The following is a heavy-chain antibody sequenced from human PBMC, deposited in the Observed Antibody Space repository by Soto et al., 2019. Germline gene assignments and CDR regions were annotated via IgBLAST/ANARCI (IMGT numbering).Heavy chain of an antibody. CDR1: GFRFNSSG. D-gene: IGHD6-19*01. CDR3: AQGPDKAVPGRDY. Sequence: GGSLRLSCAASGFRFNSSGMHWVRQAPGKGLEWVAVIIYDGSKREYADSVKGRFSISRDNSRNTLYLHMNNLRAEDTAVYYCAQGPDKAVPGRDYWGQGTLVTVSS. V-gene: IGHV3-30*18. CDR2: IIYDGSKR. J-gene: IGHJ4*02.